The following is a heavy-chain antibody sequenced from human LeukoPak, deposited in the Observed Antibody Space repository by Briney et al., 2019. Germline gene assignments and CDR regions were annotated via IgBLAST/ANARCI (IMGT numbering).Heavy chain of an antibody. D-gene: IGHD6-19*01. CDR1: GFTVSSNY. V-gene: IGHV3-53*01. Sequence: GGSLRLSCAASGFTVSSNYMSWVRQAPGKGLEWVSVIYSGGSTYYADSVKGRFTISRDNSKNTLYLQMNSLRAEDTAVYYCARDSSSGWSGTYYFDYWGQGTLVTVSS. CDR2: IYSGGST. CDR3: ARDSSSGWSGTYYFDY. J-gene: IGHJ4*02.